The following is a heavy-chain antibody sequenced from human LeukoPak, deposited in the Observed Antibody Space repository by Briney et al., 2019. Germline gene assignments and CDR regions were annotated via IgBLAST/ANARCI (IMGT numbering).Heavy chain of an antibody. V-gene: IGHV3-53*01. Sequence: PGGSLRLSCAASGFTVSSNYMNWVRQAPGKGLEWVSIIYSGGSTYYADSVKGRFTISRDNSKNTLYLQMNSLRAEDTAVYYCAKSRGWGYHDSSGFLGSASDIWGQGTMVTVSS. CDR3: AKSRGWGYHDSSGFLGSASDI. CDR2: IYSGGST. CDR1: GFTVSSNY. J-gene: IGHJ3*02. D-gene: IGHD3-22*01.